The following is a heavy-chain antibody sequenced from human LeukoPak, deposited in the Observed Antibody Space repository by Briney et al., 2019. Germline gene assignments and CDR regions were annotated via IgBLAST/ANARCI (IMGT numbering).Heavy chain of an antibody. CDR1: GLTFSSSV. D-gene: IGHD4-11*01. V-gene: IGHV3-33*08. CDR3: TRDGQNVAPYSFDY. Sequence: GGSLRLSCAASGLTFSSSVIHWVRQAPGKGLEWVAFIWYDGSTKYSGDLVKGRFTISRDISKGTLYLQMNSLTAEDTAVYYCTRDGQNVAPYSFDYWGQGTLVTVSS. CDR2: IWYDGSTK. J-gene: IGHJ4*02.